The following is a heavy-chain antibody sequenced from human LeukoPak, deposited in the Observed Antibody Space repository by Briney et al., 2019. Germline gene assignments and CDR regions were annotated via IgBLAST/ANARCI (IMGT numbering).Heavy chain of an antibody. CDR3: ARQWDYYDSSGYFWVNWFDP. V-gene: IGHV4-59*08. J-gene: IGHJ5*02. CDR2: IYYSGST. D-gene: IGHD3-22*01. CDR1: GGSISSYY. Sequence: PSETLSLTCTVSGGSISSYYWSWIRQPPGKGLEWIGYIYYSGSTNYNPPLKSRVTISVDTSKNQFSLKLSSVTAADTAVYYCARQWDYYDSSGYFWVNWFDPWGQGTLVTVSS.